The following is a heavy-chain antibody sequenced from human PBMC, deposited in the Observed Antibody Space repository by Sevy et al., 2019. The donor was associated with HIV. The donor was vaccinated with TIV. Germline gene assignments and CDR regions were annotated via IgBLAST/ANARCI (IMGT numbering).Heavy chain of an antibody. CDR1: GFTFSSYA. J-gene: IGHJ6*02. D-gene: IGHD3-10*01. CDR2: ISYDGSNK. Sequence: GSLRLSCAASGFTFSSYAMHWVRQAPGKGLEWVAVISYDGSNKYYADSVKGRFTISRDNSKNTLYLQMNSLRAEDTAVYYCAREGATYYYGSGTPRLYYYGMDVWGQGTTVTVSS. V-gene: IGHV3-30-3*01. CDR3: AREGATYYYGSGTPRLYYYGMDV.